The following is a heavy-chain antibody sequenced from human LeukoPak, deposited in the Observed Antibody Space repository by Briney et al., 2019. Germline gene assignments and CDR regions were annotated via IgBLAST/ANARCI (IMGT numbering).Heavy chain of an antibody. J-gene: IGHJ5*02. CDR1: GGSFSGYY. CDR2: INHSGSS. CDR3: ARDLDYGDYPAWFDP. Sequence: PSETLSLTCAVYGGSFSGYYWSWIRQPPGKGLEWIGEINHSGSSNYNPSLKSQITISVDTSKNQFSLKLSSVTAADTAVYYCARDLDYGDYPAWFDPWGQGTLVTVSS. V-gene: IGHV4-34*01. D-gene: IGHD4-17*01.